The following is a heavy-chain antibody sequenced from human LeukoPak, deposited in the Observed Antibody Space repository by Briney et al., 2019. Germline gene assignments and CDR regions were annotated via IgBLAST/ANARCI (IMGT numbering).Heavy chain of an antibody. V-gene: IGHV3-30*03. CDR1: GFSFSSYG. CDR2: ISYDGRNK. Sequence: GGSLRLSCAASGFSFSSYGMHWVRQAPGKGLEWVAVISYDGRNKYYADSVKGRFTISRDTSKNTLYLQMSSLRAEDTAVYYCARGPGSSGGAYVGDYWDPGTLVTVSS. D-gene: IGHD3-22*01. CDR3: ARGPGSSGGAYVGDY. J-gene: IGHJ4*01.